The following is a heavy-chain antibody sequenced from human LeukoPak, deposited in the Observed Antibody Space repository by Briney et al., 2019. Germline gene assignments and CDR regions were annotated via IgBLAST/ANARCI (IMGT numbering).Heavy chain of an antibody. Sequence: PSETLSLTCTVSGGSISSYYWSWIRQPPGKGLEWIEYIYYSGSTNYNPSLKSRVTISVDTSKNQFSLKLSSVTAADTAVYYCARVGDYDFWSGFDYWGQGTLVTVSS. V-gene: IGHV4-59*01. D-gene: IGHD3-3*01. CDR1: GGSISSYY. CDR2: IYYSGST. CDR3: ARVGDYDFWSGFDY. J-gene: IGHJ4*02.